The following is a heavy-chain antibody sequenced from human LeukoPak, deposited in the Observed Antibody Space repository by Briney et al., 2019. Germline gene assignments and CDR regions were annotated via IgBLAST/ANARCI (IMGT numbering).Heavy chain of an antibody. CDR2: ITTSGGST. D-gene: IGHD1-1*01. CDR3: AKRGNPTVGHHYLDV. CDR1: GFTFSSYD. Sequence: GGSLRLSCAASGFTFSSYDMSWVRQAPGKGLEWVSSITTSGGSTFYADSVMGRLTISRDNSRSTLYLQMNSLSAEDTAIYYCAKRGNPTVGHHYLDVWGKGTTVSVSS. J-gene: IGHJ6*03. V-gene: IGHV3-23*01.